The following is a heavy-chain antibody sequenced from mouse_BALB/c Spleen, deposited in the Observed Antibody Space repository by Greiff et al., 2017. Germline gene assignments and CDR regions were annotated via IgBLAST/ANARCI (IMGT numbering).Heavy chain of an antibody. CDR1: GFTFSSFG. Sequence: EVKLQESGGGLVQPGGSRKLSCAASGFTFSSFGMHWVRQAPEKGLEWVAYISSGSSTIYYADTVKGRFTISRDNPKNTLFLQMTSLRSEDTAMYYCARRYGNLYAMDYWGQGTSVTVSS. CDR2: ISSGSSTI. J-gene: IGHJ4*01. V-gene: IGHV5-17*02. CDR3: ARRYGNLYAMDY. D-gene: IGHD2-1*01.